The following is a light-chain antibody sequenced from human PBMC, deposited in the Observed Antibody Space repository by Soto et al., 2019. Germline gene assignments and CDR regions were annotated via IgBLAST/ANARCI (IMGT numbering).Light chain of an antibody. CDR3: QQYYKTPLT. J-gene: IGKJ4*01. CDR2: WAS. CDR1: QSVLYTSNNKNY. V-gene: IGKV4-1*01. Sequence: DIVMTQSPDSLAVSLGERATINCKSSQSVLYTSNNKNYLAWYQQKPRQPPKLLIYWASVRESGVPDRFSGSGSETDFTLTISSLKAEDVAVYFCQQYYKTPLTFGGGTKVEIK.